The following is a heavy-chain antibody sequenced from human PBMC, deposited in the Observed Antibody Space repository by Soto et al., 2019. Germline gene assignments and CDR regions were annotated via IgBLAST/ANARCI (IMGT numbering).Heavy chain of an antibody. CDR1: GFPFSTSN. CDR2: ISRSSTYI. CDR3: ARGVLPISSTSWFDP. J-gene: IGHJ5*02. Sequence: EVQLVESGGGLVNPGGSLRLSCVVSGFPFSTSNMNWVRQAPGKGLEWVSFISRSSTYIYYADSVKGRFTISRDDAENSLFLQMNSLRAEDTAVYYCARGVLPISSTSWFDPWGLGTLVTVSS. V-gene: IGHV3-21*01. D-gene: IGHD3-16*01.